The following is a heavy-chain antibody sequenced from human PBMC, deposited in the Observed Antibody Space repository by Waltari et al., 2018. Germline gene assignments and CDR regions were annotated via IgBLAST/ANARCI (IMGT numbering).Heavy chain of an antibody. CDR1: VFPFSSYC. CDR2: ISSSSSTI. J-gene: IGHJ4*02. CDR3: ATRSGPGRD. V-gene: IGHV3-48*04. D-gene: IGHD3-10*01. Sequence: EVQLVESGGGLVQPGGSLRLPCAASVFPFSSYCMNWVRQAPGKGLEWISYISSSSSTIYYADSVKGRFTISRDNAKNSLYLQMNSLRAEDTAVYYCATRSGPGRDWGQGTLVTVSS.